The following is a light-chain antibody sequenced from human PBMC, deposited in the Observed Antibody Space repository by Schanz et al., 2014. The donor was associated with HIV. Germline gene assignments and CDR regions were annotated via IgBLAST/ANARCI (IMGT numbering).Light chain of an antibody. J-gene: IGLJ2*01. Sequence: QSVLTQPASVSGSPGQSITISCTGTSSDVGGYKYVSWYQQYPGKAPKLMIYDVNNRPSGVSNRFSGSKSGNTASLTISGLQAEDEADYYCNSYTSKNTPIFGGGTKVTVL. CDR2: DVN. CDR1: SSDVGGYKY. V-gene: IGLV2-14*01. CDR3: NSYTSKNTPI.